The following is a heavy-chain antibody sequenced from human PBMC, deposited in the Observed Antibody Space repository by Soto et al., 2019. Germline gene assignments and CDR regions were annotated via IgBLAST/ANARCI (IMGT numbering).Heavy chain of an antibody. CDR2: INPDTDDT. J-gene: IGHJ6*02. V-gene: IGHV1-2*02. CDR3: ARDYFDRSSLYRMDL. CDR1: GYTFIDYY. Sequence: LQSGAEVRKAGASVKVSCKASGYTFIDYYMHWVRQAPGQGLEWMGWINPDTDDTHYAQKFQGRLIMTRDTSINTVYMELSRLTSDDTAEYYCARDYFDRSSLYRMDLWGQGTTVTVSS. D-gene: IGHD3-22*01.